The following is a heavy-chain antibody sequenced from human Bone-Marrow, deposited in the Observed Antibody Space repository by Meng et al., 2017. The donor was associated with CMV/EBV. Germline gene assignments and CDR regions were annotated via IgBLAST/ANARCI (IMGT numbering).Heavy chain of an antibody. D-gene: IGHD2-15*01. CDR1: GFTFSSHW. J-gene: IGHJ6*02. CDR3: GRVRIVYGLDV. V-gene: IGHV3-7*01. CDR2: INQDGSAQ. Sequence: GGSLRLSCAGCGFTFSSHWMSWVRQAPGKGLEWVANINQDGSAQYYVDSVKGRLTISRDNAKNSLYLQMNSLRAEDTAVYYCGRVRIVYGLDVWGQGTTVTVSS.